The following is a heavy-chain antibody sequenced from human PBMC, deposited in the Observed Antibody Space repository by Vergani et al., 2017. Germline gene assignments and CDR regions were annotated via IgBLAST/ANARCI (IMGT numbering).Heavy chain of an antibody. J-gene: IGHJ4*02. V-gene: IGHV3-23*01. D-gene: IGHD1-26*01. CDR3: AKDRLSGSYPFTGDYYFDY. CDR2: ISGSGGST. Sequence: EVQLLESGGGLVQPGGSLRLSCAASGFTFSSYAMSWVRQAPGKGLEWVSAISGSGGSTYYADSVKGRFTISRDNSKNTLYLQMNSLRAEDTAVYYCAKDRLSGSYPFTGDYYFDYWGQGTLVTVSS. CDR1: GFTFSSYA.